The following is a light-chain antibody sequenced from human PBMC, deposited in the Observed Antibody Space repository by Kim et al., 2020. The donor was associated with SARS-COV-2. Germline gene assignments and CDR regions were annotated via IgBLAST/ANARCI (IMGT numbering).Light chain of an antibody. J-gene: IGKJ2*03. CDR3: QQRNSWPYS. CDR2: DAS. CDR1: QSVSSY. V-gene: IGKV3-11*01. Sequence: ETVLTQSPATLSLSPGERATLSCRASQSVSSYLAWYQQKPGQAPRLLIYDASNRATGIPARFSGSGSGTDFTLTISSLEPEDFAVYYCQQRNSWPYSFGQGTKLEI.